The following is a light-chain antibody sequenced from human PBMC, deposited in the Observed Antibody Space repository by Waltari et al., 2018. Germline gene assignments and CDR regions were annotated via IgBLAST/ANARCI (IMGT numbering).Light chain of an antibody. CDR2: KAS. J-gene: IGKJ2*01. CDR1: QSLSTW. CDR3: QQYNTYSYT. V-gene: IGKV1-5*03. Sequence: DIQMTQSPSTLSASVGARVTIPCRASQSLSTWLAWYQQKPGEAPKLLIYKASILESGVPSRFSGSGSGTEFTLTISSLQPDDFATYYCQQYNTYSYTFGQGTKVEI.